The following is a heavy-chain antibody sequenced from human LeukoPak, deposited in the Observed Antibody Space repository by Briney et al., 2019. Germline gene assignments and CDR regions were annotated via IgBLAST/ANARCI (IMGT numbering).Heavy chain of an antibody. CDR3: AKSGPYYFHS. V-gene: IGHV3-23*01. CDR1: GFTFSAYG. Sequence: PGGSLRLSCEASGFTFSAYGMSWVRQPPGKGLEWVSTIAIDGPTYYADSVKGRFTISRDNSRNTVYLQMNSLRAEDTALYYCAKSGPYYFHSWGQGTLVTVSS. J-gene: IGHJ4*02. D-gene: IGHD3-16*01. CDR2: IAIDGPT.